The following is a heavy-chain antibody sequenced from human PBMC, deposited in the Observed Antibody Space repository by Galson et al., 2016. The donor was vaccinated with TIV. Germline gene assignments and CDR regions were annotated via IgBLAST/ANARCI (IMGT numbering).Heavy chain of an antibody. CDR2: IIPVFPTP. J-gene: IGHJ4*02. CDR3: ASRYTTGSYYFDY. D-gene: IGHD2-8*02. Sequence: SVKVSCKASGGTFISYAITWVRQAPGQGLEWMGQIIPVFPTPNYAQKFQGRVTIPADVSTSTTYMELTSLRSEDTAIYYCASRYTTGSYYFDYWGQGTLVTVSS. V-gene: IGHV1-69*13. CDR1: GGTFISYA.